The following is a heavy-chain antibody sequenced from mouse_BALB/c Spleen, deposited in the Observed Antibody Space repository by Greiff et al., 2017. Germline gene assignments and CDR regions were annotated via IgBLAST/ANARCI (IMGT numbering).Heavy chain of an antibody. J-gene: IGHJ4*01. CDR1: GFTFSDYY. D-gene: IGHD2-10*02. CDR3: AREGYGNYGNAMDY. Sequence: VQLKESGGGLVKPGGSLKLSCAASGFTFSDYYMYWVRQTPEKRLEWVATISDGGSYTYYPDSVKGRFTISRDNAKNNLYLQMSSLKSEDTAMYYCAREGYGNYGNAMDYWGQGTSVTVSS. V-gene: IGHV5-4*02. CDR2: ISDGGSYT.